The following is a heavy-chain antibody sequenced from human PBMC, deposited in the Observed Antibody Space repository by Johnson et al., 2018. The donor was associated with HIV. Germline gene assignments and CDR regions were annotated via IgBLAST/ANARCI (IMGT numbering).Heavy chain of an antibody. CDR1: GFTFDDYG. D-gene: IGHD3-22*01. J-gene: IGHJ3*02. CDR3: AKKRGYDSSGKPKRAFDI. CDR2: ISWNSGSI. Sequence: VQLVESGGGVVRPGGSLRLSCAASGFTFDDYGMSWVRQAPGKGLEWVSGISWNSGSIGYADSVKGRFTISRDNAKNSLYLQMNSLRAEDTALYYCAKKRGYDSSGKPKRAFDIWGQGTMVTVSS. V-gene: IGHV3-9*01.